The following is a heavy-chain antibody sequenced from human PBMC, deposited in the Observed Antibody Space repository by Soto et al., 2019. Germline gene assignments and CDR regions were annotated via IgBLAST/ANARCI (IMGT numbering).Heavy chain of an antibody. CDR3: AKDIVRYTYGACDN. V-gene: IGHV3-30*18. CDR1: GFTFSSYG. Sequence: QVQLVESGGAVVQPGKSLRLSCAASGFTFSSYGMYWIRQAPGKGLEWVAAISYDGSNKFHAESVKGRFTISRDNSQNTLYLQMNSLSTEDTAGYYCAKDIVRYTYGACDNWGQGALVTVSS. J-gene: IGHJ4*02. CDR2: ISYDGSNK. D-gene: IGHD5-18*01.